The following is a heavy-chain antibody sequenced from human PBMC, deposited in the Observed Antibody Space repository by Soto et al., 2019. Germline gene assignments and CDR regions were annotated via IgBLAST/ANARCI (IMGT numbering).Heavy chain of an antibody. Sequence: GSLRLSCAASGFTFSNAWINWVRQAPGKGLEWVGRVKSKNDGGTTDYAAPVKGRFTISRDDSKNTLYLQMNSLKTEDTAVYYCTTVGCSGGSCYYYYYYGMDVWGQGTTVTVSS. CDR3: TTVGCSGGSCYYYYYYGMDV. J-gene: IGHJ6*02. D-gene: IGHD2-15*01. V-gene: IGHV3-15*07. CDR1: GFTFSNAW. CDR2: VKSKNDGGTT.